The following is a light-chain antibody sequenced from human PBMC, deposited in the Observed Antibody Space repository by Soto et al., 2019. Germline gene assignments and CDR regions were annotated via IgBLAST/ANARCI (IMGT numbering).Light chain of an antibody. CDR1: QSVGSY. V-gene: IGKV3-11*01. CDR2: DAS. Sequence: EIVLTQSPATLSLSPGERATLSCRASQSVGSYLAWYQQKLGQAPRLLINDASNRATGIPARFSGSGSGTDFTLTISSLEPEDFAVYYCQQRSNWPRTFGQGTKVEIK. J-gene: IGKJ1*01. CDR3: QQRSNWPRT.